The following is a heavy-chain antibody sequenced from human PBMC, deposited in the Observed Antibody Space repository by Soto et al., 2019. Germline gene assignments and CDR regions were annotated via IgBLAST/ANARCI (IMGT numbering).Heavy chain of an antibody. CDR3: ARDWGACTPGECYSHGFDL. V-gene: IGHV3-33*01. CDR1: GFTLDTYG. CDR2: SWHAGRHL. D-gene: IGHD2-21*01. Sequence: QEQLVESGGGMVQPGGSLRLSCAVSGFTLDTYGMHWVRQAAGQGLEWVAVSWHAGRHLDYADSVRGRFTVFRDDSKNTLVLEMNGLRGDDTAVYYCARDWGACTPGECYSHGFDLWGQGTLVTVSS. J-gene: IGHJ3*01.